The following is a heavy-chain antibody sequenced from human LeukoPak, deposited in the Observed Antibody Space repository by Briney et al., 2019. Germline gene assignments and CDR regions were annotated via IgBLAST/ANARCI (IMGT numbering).Heavy chain of an antibody. CDR2: IYHSGST. CDR1: GFTFGDYA. CDR3: ARGGSGWYNYFDY. J-gene: IGHJ4*02. V-gene: IGHV4-34*01. D-gene: IGHD6-19*01. Sequence: GSLRLSCTASGFTFGDYAMSWVRQAPGKGLEWIGEIYHSGSTYYNPSLKSRVNISVDTSKNQFSLKLSSVTAADTAVYYCARGGSGWYNYFDYWGQGTLVTVSS.